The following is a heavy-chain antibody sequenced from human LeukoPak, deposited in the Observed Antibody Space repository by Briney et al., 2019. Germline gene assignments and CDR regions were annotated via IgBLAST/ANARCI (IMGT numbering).Heavy chain of an antibody. CDR2: IYYSGST. CDR1: GGSISSGSYY. Sequence: SETLSLTCTVSGGSISSGSYYWSWIRQPPGKGLEWIGYIYYSGSTNYSPSLKSRVTISVDTSKNQFSLNLSSVTAADTAVYYCARGDDYGDYDWGQGTLVTVSS. CDR3: ARGDDYGDYD. V-gene: IGHV4-61*01. D-gene: IGHD4-17*01. J-gene: IGHJ4*02.